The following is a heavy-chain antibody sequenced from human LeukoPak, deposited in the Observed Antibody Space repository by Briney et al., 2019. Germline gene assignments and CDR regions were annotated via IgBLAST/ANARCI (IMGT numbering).Heavy chain of an antibody. CDR2: IKKDGSEE. CDR1: GFTLNSYL. D-gene: IGHD1-14*01. CDR3: ARSNPNRNALDL. J-gene: IGHJ3*01. V-gene: IGHV3-7*01. Sequence: GGSLRLFCAASGFTLNSYLMSWVRQAPGRGLEWVANIKKDGSEESYLDSVKGRFTVSRDNAQNSLFLQMNSLRGEDTAAYYCARSNPNRNALDLWGQGTMVTISS.